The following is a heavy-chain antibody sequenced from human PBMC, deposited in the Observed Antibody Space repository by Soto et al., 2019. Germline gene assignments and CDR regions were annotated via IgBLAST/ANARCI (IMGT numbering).Heavy chain of an antibody. D-gene: IGHD3-3*01. J-gene: IGHJ4*02. CDR3: ARDYPHIYDFWSGHDY. V-gene: IGHV1-18*01. CDR2: ISAYNGNT. Sequence: QVQLVQSGAEVKKPGASVKVSCKASGYTFTSYGISWVRRTPGQGLEWMGWISAYNGNTNYAQKLQGRVTMTTDTSTSTAYMELRSLRSDDTAVYSCARDYPHIYDFWSGHDYWGQGTLVTVSS. CDR1: GYTFTSYG.